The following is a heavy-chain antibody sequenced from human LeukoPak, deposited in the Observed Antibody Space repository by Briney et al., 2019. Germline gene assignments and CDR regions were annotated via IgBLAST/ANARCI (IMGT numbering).Heavy chain of an antibody. CDR1: GFTFSSYA. Sequence: GGSLRLSCAASGFTFSSYAMSWVRQAPGKGLEWVSAISGSGGSTYYADSVKGRFTTSRDNSKNTLYLQMNSLRAEDTAAYYCAKEARLYCSSTSCQESWFDPWGQGTLVTVSS. D-gene: IGHD2-2*01. J-gene: IGHJ5*02. CDR2: ISGSGGST. V-gene: IGHV3-23*01. CDR3: AKEARLYCSSTSCQESWFDP.